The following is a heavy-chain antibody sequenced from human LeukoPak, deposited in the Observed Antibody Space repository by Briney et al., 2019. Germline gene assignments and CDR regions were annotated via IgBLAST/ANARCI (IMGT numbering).Heavy chain of an antibody. CDR3: AKAQDSSAWALDY. CDR2: ISYDGSNK. Sequence: GGSLRLSCAASGFTFSSYGMHRVRQAPGKGLEWVAVISYDGSNKYYADSVKGRFTISRDNSKNTLYLQMNSLRAEDTAVYYCAKAQDSSAWALDYWGQGTLVTVSS. CDR1: GFTFSSYG. D-gene: IGHD6-19*01. V-gene: IGHV3-30*18. J-gene: IGHJ4*02.